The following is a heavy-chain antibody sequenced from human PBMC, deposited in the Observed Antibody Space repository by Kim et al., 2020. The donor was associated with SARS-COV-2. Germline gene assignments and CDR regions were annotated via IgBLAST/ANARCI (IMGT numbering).Heavy chain of an antibody. Sequence: SETLSLTCAVYGGSFSGYYWSWIRQPPGKGLEWIGEINHSGSTNYNPSLKSRVTISVDTSKNQFSLKLSSVTAADTAVYYCARGGKTTAAGTLAPYYFDYWGQGTLVTVSS. J-gene: IGHJ4*02. CDR3: ARGGKTTAAGTLAPYYFDY. V-gene: IGHV4-34*01. CDR2: INHSGST. CDR1: GGSFSGYY. D-gene: IGHD6-13*01.